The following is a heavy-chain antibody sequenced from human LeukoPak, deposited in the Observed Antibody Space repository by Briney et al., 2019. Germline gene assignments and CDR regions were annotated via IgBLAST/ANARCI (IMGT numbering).Heavy chain of an antibody. Sequence: GGPLRLSRAASVLTFSSYAMSWVPQAPGKGLGWVSAISGRGGSTYYGDSGKGRLTISRDNSKNTLYMQMNSLGAEDTAVYYCATRPDITMIVVVITLLDYWGQGTLVTVSS. CDR3: ATRPDITMIVVVITLLDY. CDR1: VLTFSSYA. J-gene: IGHJ4*02. CDR2: ISGRGGST. V-gene: IGHV3-23*01. D-gene: IGHD3-22*01.